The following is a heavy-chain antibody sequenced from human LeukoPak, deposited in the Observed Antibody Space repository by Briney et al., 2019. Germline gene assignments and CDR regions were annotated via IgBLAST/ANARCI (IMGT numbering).Heavy chain of an antibody. V-gene: IGHV3-23*01. CDR3: AKGKDYYDSSGYYAPFDY. D-gene: IGHD3-22*01. J-gene: IGHJ4*02. Sequence: GGSLRLSCAASEFTFSSYAMSWVRQAPGKGLEWVSAISGSGNSMYYADSVKGRFTVSRDNSKNTLSLQMNSLRAEDTAVYYCAKGKDYYDSSGYYAPFDYWGQGTLVTASS. CDR1: EFTFSSYA. CDR2: ISGSGNSM.